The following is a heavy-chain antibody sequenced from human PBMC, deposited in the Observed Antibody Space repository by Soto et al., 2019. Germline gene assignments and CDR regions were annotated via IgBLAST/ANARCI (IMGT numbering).Heavy chain of an antibody. D-gene: IGHD3-3*01. Sequence: SETLSLTCTVSGGSISSGDYYWSWIRQPPGKGLEWIGYIYYSGSTNYNPSLKSRVTISVDTSKNQFSLKLSSVTAADTAVYYCARDSVSHDFTYYYYGMDVWGQGTTVTVSS. CDR1: GGSISSGDYY. CDR2: IYYSGST. V-gene: IGHV4-61*08. CDR3: ARDSVSHDFTYYYYGMDV. J-gene: IGHJ6*02.